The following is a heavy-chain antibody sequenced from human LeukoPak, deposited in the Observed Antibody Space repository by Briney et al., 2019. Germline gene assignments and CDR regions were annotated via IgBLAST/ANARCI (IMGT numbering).Heavy chain of an antibody. Sequence: PGGSLRLSCAASGFTFSSYAMSWVRQAPGKGLEWVSAISGSGGSTYYADSVKGRFTISRDNSKNTLYLQMNSLRAEDTAVYYCAKGRHIVVVTAPDYWGQGTLVTVSS. V-gene: IGHV3-23*01. CDR3: AKGRHIVVVTAPDY. J-gene: IGHJ4*02. D-gene: IGHD2-21*02. CDR2: ISGSGGST. CDR1: GFTFSSYA.